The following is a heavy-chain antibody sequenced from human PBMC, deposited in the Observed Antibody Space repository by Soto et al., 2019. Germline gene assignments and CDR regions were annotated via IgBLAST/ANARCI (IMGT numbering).Heavy chain of an antibody. V-gene: IGHV3-7*03. CDR2: IMQDGSEK. CDR1: GFTFNSFW. J-gene: IGHJ4*02. CDR3: VGGSGWIFDY. D-gene: IGHD6-19*01. Sequence: EVQLVESGGGLVQPGGSLRLSCAASGFTFNSFWMTWVRQAPGKGLEWVANIMQDGSEKNYVDSVKGRFTISRDNAKNSLFLQMTGLRAEDTAVYYCVGGSGWIFDYWGQGTLVTVSS.